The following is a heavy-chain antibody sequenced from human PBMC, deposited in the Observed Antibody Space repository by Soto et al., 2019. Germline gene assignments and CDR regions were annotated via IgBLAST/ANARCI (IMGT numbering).Heavy chain of an antibody. CDR2: MNPNSGNT. J-gene: IGHJ4*02. CDR3: ASVQLEMATTYYFDY. CDR1: GYTFTSYD. Sequence: ASVKVSCKASGYTFTSYDINWVRQATGQGLEWMGWMNPNSGNTGYAQKFQGRVTMTRNTSISTAYMELSGLRSEDTAVYYCASVQLEMATTYYFDYWGQGTLVTVSS. D-gene: IGHD1-1*01. V-gene: IGHV1-8*01.